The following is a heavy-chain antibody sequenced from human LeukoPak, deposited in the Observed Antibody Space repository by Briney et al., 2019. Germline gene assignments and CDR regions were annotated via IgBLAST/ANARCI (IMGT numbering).Heavy chain of an antibody. CDR2: INSDGSST. V-gene: IGHV3-74*01. CDR3: AGSRIAAAGTLDY. CDR1: GFTFSDYY. Sequence: GGSLRLSCAASGFTFSDYYMSWVRQAPGKGLVWVSRINSDGSSTSYADSVKGRFTISRDNSKNTLYLQMNSLRAEDTAVYYCAGSRIAAAGTLDYWGQGTLVTVSS. J-gene: IGHJ4*02. D-gene: IGHD6-13*01.